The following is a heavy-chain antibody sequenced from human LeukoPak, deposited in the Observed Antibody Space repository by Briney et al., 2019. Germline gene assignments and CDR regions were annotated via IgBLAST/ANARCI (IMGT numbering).Heavy chain of an antibody. CDR2: ISGSGVTL. J-gene: IGHJ4*02. Sequence: GGALRLSCADSGFSFSDSYMSWIRRVPGKGLEWVSYISGSGVTLYYADSVKGRFIISRDNAKNSVYLQMHGLGAADTALYFCARGEKMADYWGQGTLVTVSS. V-gene: IGHV3-11*01. CDR1: GFSFSDSY. D-gene: IGHD5-24*01. CDR3: ARGEKMADY.